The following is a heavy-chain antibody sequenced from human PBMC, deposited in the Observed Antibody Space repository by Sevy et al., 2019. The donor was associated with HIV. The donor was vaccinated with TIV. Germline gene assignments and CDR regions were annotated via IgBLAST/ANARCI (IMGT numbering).Heavy chain of an antibody. Sequence: GGSLRLSCAASGFTFSDYYMSWIHQAPGKGLEWVSYISGSDTTIYYADSVKGRFSISRDNAKNSLYLQMHSLRAEDTAVYYCARDHVTDGDLGDYYYYAMDVWGQGTTVTVSS. CDR2: ISGSDTTI. CDR1: GFTFSDYY. J-gene: IGHJ6*02. D-gene: IGHD4-17*01. V-gene: IGHV3-11*01. CDR3: ARDHVTDGDLGDYYYYAMDV.